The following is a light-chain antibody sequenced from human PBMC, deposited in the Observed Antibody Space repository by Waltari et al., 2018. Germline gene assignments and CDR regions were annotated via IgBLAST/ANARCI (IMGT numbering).Light chain of an antibody. J-gene: IGKJ2*03. CDR1: QSLVYSDGNTY. CDR2: KVS. Sequence: DVVMTQSPLSLPVTLGQPASISCRSSQSLVYSDGNTYLNWFQQGPGQSPRRLIYKVSNRDSGVPDRVSGSGSGTDFTLKISRVEAEDVGVYYCMQGTHWPRYSFGQGTKLEIK. V-gene: IGKV2-30*01. CDR3: MQGTHWPRYS.